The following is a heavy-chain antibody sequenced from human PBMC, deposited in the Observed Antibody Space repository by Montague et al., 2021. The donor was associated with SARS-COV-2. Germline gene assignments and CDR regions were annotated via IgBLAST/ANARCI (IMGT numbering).Heavy chain of an antibody. D-gene: IGHD6-13*01. CDR1: GGSFSGYY. CDR2: INHGGST. CDR3: ARGRYSSSWYGDKNWFDP. J-gene: IGHJ5*02. V-gene: IGHV4-34*01. Sequence: SETLSLTCAVYGGSFSGYYWSWIRQPPGKGLEWIGEINHGGSTNYNPSLKSRVTISVDTSKNQFPLKLRSVTAADTAVYYCARGRYSSSWYGDKNWFDPWGQGTLVTVSS.